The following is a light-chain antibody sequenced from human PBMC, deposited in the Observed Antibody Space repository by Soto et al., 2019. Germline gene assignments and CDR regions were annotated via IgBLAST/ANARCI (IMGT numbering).Light chain of an antibody. CDR2: WAS. CDR3: QQYYSSVVT. CDR1: QSILSSSNNKNS. V-gene: IGKV4-1*01. J-gene: IGKJ5*01. Sequence: DIVMTQSSDSLAVSLGERATINCKSSQSILSSSNNKNSLAWFQQQPGQPPKLLIYWASTRESGVPDRFSGSGSGTDFTLTISSLQAEDVAVYYCQQYYSSVVTFGQGTRLEIK.